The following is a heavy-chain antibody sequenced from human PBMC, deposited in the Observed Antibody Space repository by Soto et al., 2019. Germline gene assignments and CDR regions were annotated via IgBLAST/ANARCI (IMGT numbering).Heavy chain of an antibody. D-gene: IGHD2-15*01. Sequence: ASGKVSCKVSGYTLTELSMHWVRQAPGKGLEWMGCFDPEDGSTSYAQKFQGRVTMTRDTSTSTVYMELSSLRSEDTAVYYCARDPRAATPSEYFQHWGQGTLVTVSS. CDR2: FDPEDGST. CDR1: GYTLTELS. CDR3: ARDPRAATPSEYFQH. V-gene: IGHV1-24*01. J-gene: IGHJ1*01.